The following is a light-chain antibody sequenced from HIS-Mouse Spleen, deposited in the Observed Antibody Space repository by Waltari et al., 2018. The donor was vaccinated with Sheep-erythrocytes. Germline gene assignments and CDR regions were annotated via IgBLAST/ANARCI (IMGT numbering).Light chain of an antibody. CDR1: RSAVGRYNF. V-gene: IGLV2-23*01. Sequence: QSALTQPASVSGSPGQSITISCTGTRSAVGRYNFVPWYQQHPGKAPKLMIYEGSKRPSGVSNRFSGSKSGNTASLTISGLQAEDEADYYCCSYAGSSTPWVFGGGTKLTVL. CDR2: EGS. J-gene: IGLJ3*02. CDR3: CSYAGSSTPWV.